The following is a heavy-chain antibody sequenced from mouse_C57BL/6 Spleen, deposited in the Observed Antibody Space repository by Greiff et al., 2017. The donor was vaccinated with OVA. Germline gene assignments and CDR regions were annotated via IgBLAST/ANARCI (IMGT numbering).Heavy chain of an antibody. CDR1: GYTFTGYD. Sequence: VQLLESGAELVRPGASVTLSCKASGYTFTGYDMHWVKQTPVHGLEWIGAIDPDTGGTSYNEKFKGKAILTADKSSSTAYMQLRSLTSEDSAVYYCTRGSYDGSSYDYFDYWGQGTTLTVSS. CDR3: TRGSYDGSSYDYFDY. CDR2: IDPDTGGT. D-gene: IGHD1-1*01. V-gene: IGHV1-15*01. J-gene: IGHJ2*01.